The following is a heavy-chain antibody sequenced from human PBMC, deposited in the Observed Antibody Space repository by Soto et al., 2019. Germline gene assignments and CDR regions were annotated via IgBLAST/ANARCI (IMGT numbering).Heavy chain of an antibody. J-gene: IGHJ4*02. CDR3: ARDSGAKLSSS. V-gene: IGHV1-69*13. CDR2: IVPIYRTA. Sequence: AASVKVSCKASGGTFSSYRINWVRQAPGQGLEWVGGIVPIYRTADYAQKFQGRVTITADESARTAYLEVRSLKSQDTAVYYCARDSGAKLSSSWGQGTLVTVSS. CDR1: GGTFSSYR. D-gene: IGHD6-13*01.